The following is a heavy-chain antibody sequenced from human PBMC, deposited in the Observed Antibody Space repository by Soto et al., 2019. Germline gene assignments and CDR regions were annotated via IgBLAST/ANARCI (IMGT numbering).Heavy chain of an antibody. CDR3: ARGSHWFGP. V-gene: IGHV4-59*08. CDR1: GISITSSY. CDR2: ISDRGDI. D-gene: IGHD3-10*01. Sequence: PSETLSLTCTVSGISITSSYWNWFRQSPGKGLEWIGPISDRGDINYNPPLESRVAISTDTSKNQVSLTLTDVNAADTAVYVCARGSHWFGPWGQGTLVTVSS. J-gene: IGHJ5*02.